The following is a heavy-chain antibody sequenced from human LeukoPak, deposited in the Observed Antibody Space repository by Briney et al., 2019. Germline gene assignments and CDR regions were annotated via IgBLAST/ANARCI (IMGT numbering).Heavy chain of an antibody. J-gene: IGHJ5*02. Sequence: SETLSLTCAVYGGSSSGYYWSWIRQPPGKGLEWIGEINHSGSTNYNPSLKSRVTISVDTSKNQFSLKLSSVTAADTAVYYCARAPRKLGYCSGGSCYSGSWFDPWGQGTLVTVSS. V-gene: IGHV4-34*01. CDR1: GGSSSGYY. CDR2: INHSGST. D-gene: IGHD2-15*01. CDR3: ARAPRKLGYCSGGSCYSGSWFDP.